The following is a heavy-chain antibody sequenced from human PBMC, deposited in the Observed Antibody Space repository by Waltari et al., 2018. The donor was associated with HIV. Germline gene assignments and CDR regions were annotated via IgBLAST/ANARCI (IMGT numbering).Heavy chain of an antibody. CDR2: TYYRSKFYD. CDR1: GDSVSSNTVG. D-gene: IGHD6-19*01. J-gene: IGHJ5*02. CDR3: AREAGYNSGRNGWFDP. Sequence: QVQLQQSGPGLLKPSQTLSLTCDISGDSVSSNTVGWNWIRQSPSRGLEWLGRTYYRSKFYDDYADSVKGRITISADASKNQFSLQLMSVTPEDTATYYCAREAGYNSGRNGWFDPWGQGTLVIVSS. V-gene: IGHV6-1*01.